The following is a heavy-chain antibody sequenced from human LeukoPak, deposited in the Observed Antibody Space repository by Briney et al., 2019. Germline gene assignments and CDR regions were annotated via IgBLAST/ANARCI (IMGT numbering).Heavy chain of an antibody. J-gene: IGHJ4*02. CDR1: GFTFSSYA. CDR2: IRYDGSNK. V-gene: IGHV3-30*02. CDR3: AKTELVLLDY. Sequence: PGRSLRLSCAASGFTFSSYAMHWVRQAPGKGLEWVAFIRYDGSNKYYADSVKGRFTISRDNSKNTLYLQMNSLRAEDTAVYYCAKTELVLLDYWGQGTLVTVSS. D-gene: IGHD3-9*01.